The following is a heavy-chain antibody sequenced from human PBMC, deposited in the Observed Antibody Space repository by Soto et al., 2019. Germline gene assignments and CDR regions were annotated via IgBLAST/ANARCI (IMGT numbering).Heavy chain of an antibody. CDR3: ARGSAYYDFWSGYSLADS. J-gene: IGHJ4*02. D-gene: IGHD3-3*01. V-gene: IGHV3-74*01. CDR2: IDSDGSTT. Sequence: GGSLRLSCAASGFTFSDHWIHWVRQAPGKGLVWVSRIDSDGSTTNYADSVKGRFTISRDNAKNTLFLQMNSLRVEDTAAYYCARGSAYYDFWSGYSLADSWGQGTLVTVSS. CDR1: GFTFSDHW.